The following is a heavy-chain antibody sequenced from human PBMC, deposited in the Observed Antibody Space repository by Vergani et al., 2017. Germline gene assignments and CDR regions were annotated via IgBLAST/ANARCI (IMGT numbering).Heavy chain of an antibody. V-gene: IGHV1-18*01. J-gene: IGHJ5*02. CDR3: ARVGVRCSSTSCYYESWFDP. D-gene: IGHD2-2*01. Sequence: QVQLVQSGAEVKKPGASVKVSCKASGYTFTSYGISWVRQAPGQGLEWMGWISAYNGNTNYAQKLQGRVTMTTDTSTSTAYMERRSLRSDDTAVYYCARVGVRCSSTSCYYESWFDPWGQGTLVTVSS. CDR2: ISAYNGNT. CDR1: GYTFTSYG.